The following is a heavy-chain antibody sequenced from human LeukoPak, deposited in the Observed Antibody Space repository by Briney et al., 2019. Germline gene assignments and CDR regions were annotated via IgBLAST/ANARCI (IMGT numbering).Heavy chain of an antibody. Sequence: GGSLRLSWVASGFTFSSYAMSWVRQAPGKGLEWVSTISGSGGTTYHADSVKGRFTISRDNSKNTLYVQMNSLRAEDTAIYYCAKRLSSGSYFAAFDYWGQGTLVTVSS. CDR2: ISGSGGTT. J-gene: IGHJ4*02. CDR3: AKRLSSGSYFAAFDY. V-gene: IGHV3-23*01. CDR1: GFTFSSYA. D-gene: IGHD1-26*01.